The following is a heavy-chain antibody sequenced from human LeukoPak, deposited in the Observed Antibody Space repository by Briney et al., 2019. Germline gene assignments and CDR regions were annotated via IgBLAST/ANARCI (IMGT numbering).Heavy chain of an antibody. CDR3: ARLRQQLVGYYYYYYMDV. V-gene: IGHV4-59*01. CDR1: GGSISSYY. Sequence: SETLSLTCTVSGGSISSYYWSWIRQPPGKGLEWIGYIYYSGSTNYNPSLKSRVTISVDTSKNQFSLKLSSVTAADTAVYYCARLRQQLVGYYYYYYMDVWGKGTTVTVSS. D-gene: IGHD6-13*01. CDR2: IYYSGST. J-gene: IGHJ6*03.